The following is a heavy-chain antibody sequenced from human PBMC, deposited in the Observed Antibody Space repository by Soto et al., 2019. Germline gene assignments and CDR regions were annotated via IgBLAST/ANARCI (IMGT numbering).Heavy chain of an antibody. V-gene: IGHV1-69*06. CDR2: IIPIFGTA. D-gene: IGHD2-2*01. J-gene: IGHJ5*02. CDR1: GYTFSSYA. CDR3: ARGRDIVVVPAVDWFDP. Sequence: SVKVSCKASGYTFSSYAISWVRQAPGQGVEWMGGIIPIFGTANYAQKFQGRVTITADKSTSTAYMELSSLRSEETAVYYCARGRDIVVVPAVDWFDPWGQGTLVTVSS.